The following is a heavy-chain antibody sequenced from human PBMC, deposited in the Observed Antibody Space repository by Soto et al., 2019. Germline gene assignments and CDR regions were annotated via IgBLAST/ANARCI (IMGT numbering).Heavy chain of an antibody. J-gene: IGHJ6*02. Sequence: PGGSLRLSCAASGFTFSSYAMSWVRQAPGKGLEWVSAISGSGGSTYYADSVKGRFTISRDNSKNTLYLQMNGLRAEDTAVFYCAKGCILDGPHYYGMDVWGQGTTVTVSS. CDR1: GFTFSSYA. CDR2: ISGSGGST. V-gene: IGHV3-23*01. CDR3: AKGCILDGPHYYGMDV.